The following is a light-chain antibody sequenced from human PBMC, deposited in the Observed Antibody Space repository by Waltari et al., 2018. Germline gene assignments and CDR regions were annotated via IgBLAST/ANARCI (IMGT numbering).Light chain of an antibody. CDR2: EVN. CDR3: NSYAGSNTMI. Sequence: QSALTQPPSASGSPGQSVTISCTGTSSDVGGYNYVSWYQHHPGKAPKLIIYEVNKRPSGVPDRCSGSKSANTASLTVSGLQTEDEADYYCNSYAGSNTMIFGGGTKLTVL. V-gene: IGLV2-8*01. CDR1: SSDVGGYNY. J-gene: IGLJ2*01.